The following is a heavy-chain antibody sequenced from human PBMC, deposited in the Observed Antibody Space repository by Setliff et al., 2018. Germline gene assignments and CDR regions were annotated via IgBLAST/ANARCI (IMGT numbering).Heavy chain of an antibody. CDR3: ARHTHATYSSSFDY. J-gene: IGHJ4*02. Sequence: SETLSLTCNVSGASVSSHYWDWIRQPPGKGLEWIGSIYYSGSTYYNPSLKSRVTISVDTSKNQFSLKLSSVTAADTAVYYCARHTHATYSSSFDYWGQGTLVTVSS. CDR2: IYYSGST. D-gene: IGHD6-13*01. CDR1: GASVSSHY. V-gene: IGHV4-59*05.